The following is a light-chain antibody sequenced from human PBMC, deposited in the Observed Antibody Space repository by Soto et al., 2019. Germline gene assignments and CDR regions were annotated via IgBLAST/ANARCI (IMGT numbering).Light chain of an antibody. CDR1: QSLVYSDGNTY. V-gene: IGKV2-30*01. J-gene: IGKJ2*01. CDR2: KVS. Sequence: DVVMTQSPLSLPVTLGQPASISCKSSQSLVYSDGNTYLTWFQQRPGQSPMRLIYKVSNRDSGVPDRFSGSGSGTDFTLKISSVEAEDVGVYYCLQGTLWPYTFGQGTKLEIK. CDR3: LQGTLWPYT.